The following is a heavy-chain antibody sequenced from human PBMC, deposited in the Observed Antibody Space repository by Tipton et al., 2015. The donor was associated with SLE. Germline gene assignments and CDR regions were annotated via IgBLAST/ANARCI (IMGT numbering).Heavy chain of an antibody. CDR2: VYYTGNT. CDR1: GGSISSTSYY. CDR3: AVSSSWLNWFDP. V-gene: IGHV4-39*01. D-gene: IGHD6-13*01. Sequence: TLSLTCTVSGGSISSTSYYWGWIRQPPGKGLEWIGSVYYTGNTNYNPSLKSRVSMSVDTSENQFSLKLSSVTAADTAVYYCAVSSSWLNWFDPWGQGTLVTVSS. J-gene: IGHJ5*02.